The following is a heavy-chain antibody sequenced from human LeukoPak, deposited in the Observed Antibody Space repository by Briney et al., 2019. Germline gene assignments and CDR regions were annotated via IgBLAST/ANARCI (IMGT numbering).Heavy chain of an antibody. Sequence: SETLSLTCTVSGGSISSYYWSWIRQPPGKGLEWIGYIYYSGSTNYNPSLKSRVTISVDTSKNQFSLKLSSVTAADTAVYYCARLSSSGRWYYFDYWGQGTLVTVSS. J-gene: IGHJ4*02. CDR2: IYYSGST. CDR1: GGSISSYY. V-gene: IGHV4-59*08. D-gene: IGHD6-13*01. CDR3: ARLSSSGRWYYFDY.